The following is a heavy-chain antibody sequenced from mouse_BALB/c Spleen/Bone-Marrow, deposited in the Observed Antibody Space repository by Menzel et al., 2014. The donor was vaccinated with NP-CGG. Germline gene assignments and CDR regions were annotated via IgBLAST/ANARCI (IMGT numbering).Heavy chain of an antibody. CDR3: ARHAYYDQTEVSFVY. CDR2: ISGGGSYT. J-gene: IGHJ3*01. CDR1: GFTFSNYD. Sequence: EVQVVESGGGLVKSGGSLKLSCAASGFTFSNYDMSWVRQTPEKRLEWVATISGGGSYTFYSDSVKGRFTISRDNAKNNLYLQLSSLRSEDTALYYCARHAYYDQTEVSFVYWGQGTLVTVSA. D-gene: IGHD2-4*01. V-gene: IGHV5-9-2*01.